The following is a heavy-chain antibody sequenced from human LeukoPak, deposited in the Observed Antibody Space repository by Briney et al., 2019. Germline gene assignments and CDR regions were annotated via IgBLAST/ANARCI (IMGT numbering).Heavy chain of an antibody. Sequence: SETLSLTCTVSGGSISSSSYYWGWIRQPPGKGLEWIGSIYYSGSTYYNPSLKSRVTISVDTSKNQFSLKLSSVTAADTAVYYCARVRRFRGYCSGGSCYHNWFDPWGQGTLVTVSS. CDR2: IYYSGST. D-gene: IGHD2-15*01. CDR3: ARVRRFRGYCSGGSCYHNWFDP. V-gene: IGHV4-39*07. CDR1: GGSISSSSYY. J-gene: IGHJ5*02.